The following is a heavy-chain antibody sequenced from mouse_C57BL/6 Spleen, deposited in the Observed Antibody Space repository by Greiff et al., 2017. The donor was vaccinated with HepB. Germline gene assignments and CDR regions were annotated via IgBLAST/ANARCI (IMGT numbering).Heavy chain of an antibody. V-gene: IGHV1-59*01. D-gene: IGHD2-3*01. J-gene: IGHJ4*01. Sequence: VQLQQSGAELVRPGTSVKLSCKASGYTFTSYWMHWVKQRPGQGLEWIGVIDPSDSYTNYNQKFKGKATLTVDTSSSTAYMQLSSLTSEDSAVYYCAREEDGYYDDYAMDYWGQGTSVTVSS. CDR1: GYTFTSYW. CDR2: IDPSDSYT. CDR3: AREEDGYYDDYAMDY.